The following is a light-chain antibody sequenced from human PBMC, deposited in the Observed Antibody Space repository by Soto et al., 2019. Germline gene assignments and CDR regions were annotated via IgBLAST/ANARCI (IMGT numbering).Light chain of an antibody. Sequence: QSVLTQPPSASGAPGQRVTISCTGSSSNIGTGYDVHWYQQLPGTAPKLLIYGNSHRPSGVLDRFSGSKSCTSASLAITGLQAEDEADYYCQAYDSSLSASVVFGGGTKLTVL. CDR1: SSNIGTGYD. CDR2: GNS. V-gene: IGLV1-40*01. CDR3: QAYDSSLSASVV. J-gene: IGLJ2*01.